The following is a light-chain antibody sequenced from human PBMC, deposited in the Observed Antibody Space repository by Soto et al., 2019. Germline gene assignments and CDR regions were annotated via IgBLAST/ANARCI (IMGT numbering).Light chain of an antibody. CDR1: QSVSSY. CDR3: QQYGGSPRT. J-gene: IGKJ1*01. Sequence: GERATLSCRASQSVSSYLAWYQQKPGQAPRLLIYDASNRATGIPARFSGRGSGTDFTLTISRLEPEDFAVYYCQQYGGSPRTFGQGTKVEV. V-gene: IGKV3-11*01. CDR2: DAS.